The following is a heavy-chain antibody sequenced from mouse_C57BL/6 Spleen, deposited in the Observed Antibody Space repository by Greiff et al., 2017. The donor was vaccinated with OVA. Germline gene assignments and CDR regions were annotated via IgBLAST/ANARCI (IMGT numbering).Heavy chain of an antibody. CDR1: GYTFTSYW. CDR3: ARWDSNYEDY. CDR2: IDPSDSET. J-gene: IGHJ2*01. D-gene: IGHD2-5*01. V-gene: IGHV1-52*01. Sequence: VKLQEPGAELVRPGSSVTLSCTASGYTFTSYWMHWVKQRPIQGLEWIGNIDPSDSETHYNQKFKDKATLTVDKSSSTAYMQLSSLTSENSAVDYCARWDSNYEDYWGQGTTLTVSS.